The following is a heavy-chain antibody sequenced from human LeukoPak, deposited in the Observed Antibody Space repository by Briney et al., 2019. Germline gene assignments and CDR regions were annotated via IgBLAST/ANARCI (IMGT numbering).Heavy chain of an antibody. V-gene: IGHV1-2*02. CDR3: ARGGGTVAPAPWVPFAY. CDR1: GYTFTGNY. CDR2: IDPNSGGT. Sequence: ASVKVSCKASGYTFTGNYIHWVRQAPGQGLEWMGYIDPNSGGTYYIKKFQGRVTMTTDMSINTAYVEQSSLTSDDTAVYYCARGGGTVAPAPWVPFAYWGQGTLVTVSS. D-gene: IGHD6-25*01. J-gene: IGHJ4*02.